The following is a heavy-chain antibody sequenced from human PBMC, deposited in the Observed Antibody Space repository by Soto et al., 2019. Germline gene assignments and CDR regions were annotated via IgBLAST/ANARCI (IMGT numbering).Heavy chain of an antibody. V-gene: IGHV3-7*03. J-gene: IGHJ4*02. Sequence: EVQLVESGGGLVQPGGSLRLSCAASGFTFNNFWMTWVRQAPGKGLEWVANIKEDGGEIYYLDSVKGRFTISRDNAKNSLFLQMNSLRAEDTAVYYCARGWAALDCWGQGTLVTISS. D-gene: IGHD6-6*01. CDR2: IKEDGGEI. CDR3: ARGWAALDC. CDR1: GFTFNNFW.